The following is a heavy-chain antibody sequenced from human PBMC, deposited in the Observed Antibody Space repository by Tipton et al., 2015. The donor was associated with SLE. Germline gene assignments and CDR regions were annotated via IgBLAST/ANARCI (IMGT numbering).Heavy chain of an antibody. J-gene: IGHJ4*02. CDR1: GGSISSSSYY. CDR3: VGEVAGKGFSG. V-gene: IGHV4-39*07. CDR2: IYYSGST. Sequence: TLSLTCTVSGGSISSSSYYCGWIRQPPGKGLEWIGTIYYSGSTYYNPSLKSRVTISVDTSKNQFSLKLSSVTAADTAVYYCVGEVAGKGFSGWGQGTLVTVSS. D-gene: IGHD6-19*01.